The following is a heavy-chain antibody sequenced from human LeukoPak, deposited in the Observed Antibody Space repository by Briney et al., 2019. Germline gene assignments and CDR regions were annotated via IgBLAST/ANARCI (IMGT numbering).Heavy chain of an antibody. V-gene: IGHV3-30*02. CDR3: AKDWGLGAAAGTDY. J-gene: IGHJ4*02. CDR2: IRYDGSNK. Sequence: GGSLRLSCAASGFTFSSYGMHWVRQAPGKGLEWVAFIRYDGSNKYYADSVKGRFTISRDNSKYTLYLQMNSLRAEDTAVYYCAKDWGLGAAAGTDYWGQGTLVTVSS. D-gene: IGHD6-13*01. CDR1: GFTFSSYG.